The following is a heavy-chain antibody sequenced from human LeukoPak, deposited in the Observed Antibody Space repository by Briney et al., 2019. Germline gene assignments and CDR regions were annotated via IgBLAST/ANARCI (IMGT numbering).Heavy chain of an antibody. Sequence: KPSETLSLTCAVSGCSISSGYYWGWIRQPPGKGLEWIGSIYHSGSTYYNPSLKSRVTISVDTSKNQFSPKLSSVTAADTAVYYCARALGYCSSTSCPIYYYYGMDVWGKGTTVTVSS. J-gene: IGHJ6*04. CDR2: IYHSGST. CDR3: ARALGYCSSTSCPIYYYYGMDV. D-gene: IGHD2-2*01. V-gene: IGHV4-38-2*01. CDR1: GCSISSGYY.